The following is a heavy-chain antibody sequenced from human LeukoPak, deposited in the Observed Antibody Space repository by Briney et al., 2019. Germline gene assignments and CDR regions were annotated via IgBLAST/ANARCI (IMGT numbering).Heavy chain of an antibody. Sequence: GESLKISCKGSGYSFTSYWIGWVRQMPGKGLEWMGIIYPGDSDTRYSPSFQGQVTISADKSISSAYLQWSSLKASDTAMYYCARQSDDCSSTSCYAFFDCWGQGTLVTVSS. J-gene: IGHJ4*02. CDR3: ARQSDDCSSTSCYAFFDC. CDR1: GYSFTSYW. D-gene: IGHD2-2*01. CDR2: IYPGDSDT. V-gene: IGHV5-51*01.